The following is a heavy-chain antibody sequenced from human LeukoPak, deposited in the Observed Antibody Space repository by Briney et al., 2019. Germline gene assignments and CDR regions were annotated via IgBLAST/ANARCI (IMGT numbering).Heavy chain of an antibody. J-gene: IGHJ4*02. Sequence: PSETLSLTCTVSGGSISRGVYYWSWIRQHPGKGLEWIGYISYSGSTYYIPSLKSRVTISVDPSENQFSLKLTSVTAADTAVYYCARSNWDYAGPFAYWGQGTLVTVSS. V-gene: IGHV4-31*03. CDR3: ARSNWDYAGPFAY. D-gene: IGHD1-7*01. CDR2: ISYSGST. CDR1: GGSISRGVYY.